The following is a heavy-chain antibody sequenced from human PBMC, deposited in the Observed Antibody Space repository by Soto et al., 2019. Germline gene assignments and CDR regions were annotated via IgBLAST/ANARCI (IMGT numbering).Heavy chain of an antibody. J-gene: IGHJ4*02. V-gene: IGHV3-33*08. CDR3: AREHLGSPYYFDY. D-gene: IGHD6-6*01. CDR2: IWYDGSNK. CDR1: GFTFSSYG. Sequence: GGSLRLSCAASGFTFSSYGMHWVRQAPGKGLEWVAVIWYDGSNKYYADSVKGRFTISRDNSKNTLYLQMNSLRAEDTAVYYCAREHLGSPYYFDYWGQGTLVTV.